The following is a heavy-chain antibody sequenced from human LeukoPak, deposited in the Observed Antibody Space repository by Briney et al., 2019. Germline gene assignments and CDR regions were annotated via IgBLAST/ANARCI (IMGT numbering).Heavy chain of an antibody. Sequence: SVKVSCKASGGTFSSYALSWVRQAPGQGLEWMGGIIPIFGTANYAQKFQGRVTITTDESTSTAYMELSSLRSDDTAVYYCARDKGTYSSSRGRDGMDVWGQGTTVTVSS. CDR2: IIPIFGTA. CDR3: ARDKGTYSSSRGRDGMDV. J-gene: IGHJ6*02. V-gene: IGHV1-69*05. CDR1: GGTFSSYA. D-gene: IGHD6-13*01.